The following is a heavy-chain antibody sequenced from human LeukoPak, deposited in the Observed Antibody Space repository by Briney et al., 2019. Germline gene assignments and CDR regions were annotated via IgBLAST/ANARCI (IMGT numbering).Heavy chain of an antibody. CDR3: AREVEGYSSSSEDY. V-gene: IGHV3-21*01. J-gene: IGHJ4*02. Sequence: PGGSLTLSCAASGFPFSSFSMLCVRRAPGKGLEWVSYITTGNYMYYADTAKGRFTISRDNAKNSLYLQMNSLRAEETAVYYCAREVEGYSSSSEDYWGQGALVTVSS. D-gene: IGHD6-6*01. CDR1: GFPFSSFS. CDR2: ITTGNYM.